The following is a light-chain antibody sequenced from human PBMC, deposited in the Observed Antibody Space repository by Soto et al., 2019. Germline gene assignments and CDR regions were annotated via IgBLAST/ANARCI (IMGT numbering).Light chain of an antibody. J-gene: IGKJ4*01. Sequence: EIVMTQSPATLSVSPGERVILSCRASRGVSSDLAWYQQKPGLAPRLLIYDASTRATGISDRFSGSGSGTDFTLTISRLEPEDFAVYFCQQYGGSPLTFGGGTKVDIK. CDR1: RGVSSD. V-gene: IGKV3D-20*01. CDR3: QQYGGSPLT. CDR2: DAS.